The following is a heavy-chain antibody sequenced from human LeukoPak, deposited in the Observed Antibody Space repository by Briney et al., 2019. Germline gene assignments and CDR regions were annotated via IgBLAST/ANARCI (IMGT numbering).Heavy chain of an antibody. CDR3: ARDPYDTSANDAFDI. CDR1: GGSISRGTYY. CDR2: IYTSGST. V-gene: IGHV4-61*02. D-gene: IGHD3-22*01. J-gene: IGHJ3*02. Sequence: PSQTLSLTCTVSGGSISRGTYYWNWIRQPAGKGLEWIGRIYTSGSTNYNPSLKSRVTISVDTSKNQFSLKLTSVTAADTAMYYCARDPYDTSANDAFDIWGQGTMVSVSS.